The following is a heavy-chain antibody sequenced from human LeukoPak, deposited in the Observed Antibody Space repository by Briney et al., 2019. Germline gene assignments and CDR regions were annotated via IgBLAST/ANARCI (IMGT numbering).Heavy chain of an antibody. V-gene: IGHV4-34*01. CDR3: ARTSSSTSCYTY. D-gene: IGHD2-2*02. CDR1: GGSFSGYY. J-gene: IGHJ4*02. Sequence: SETLSLTCAVYGGSFSGYYWSWIRQPPGKGLEWIGEINHSGSTNYNPSLKSRVTISVDTSKNQFSLKLSSVTAADTAVYYCARTSSSTSCYTYGGQGTLVTVSS. CDR2: INHSGST.